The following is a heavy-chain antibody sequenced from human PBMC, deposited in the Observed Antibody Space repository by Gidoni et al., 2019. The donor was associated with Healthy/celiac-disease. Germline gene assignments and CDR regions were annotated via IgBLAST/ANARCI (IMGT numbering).Heavy chain of an antibody. CDR2: IYYSGST. CDR3: ARRGRGGYSYGSPFEY. J-gene: IGHJ4*02. V-gene: IGHV4-39*01. CDR1: GGSISSSSYS. D-gene: IGHD5-18*01. Sequence: QLQLQESGPGLVKPSETLSLTCTVSGGSISSSSYSWGWIRQPPGKGLEWIGSIYYSGSTYYNPSLKSRVTISVDTSKNQFSLKLSSVTAADTAGYYCARRGRGGYSYGSPFEYWGQGTLVTVSS.